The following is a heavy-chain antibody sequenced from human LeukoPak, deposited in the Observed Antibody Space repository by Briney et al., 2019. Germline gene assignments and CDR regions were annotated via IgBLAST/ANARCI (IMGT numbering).Heavy chain of an antibody. V-gene: IGHV3-23*01. CDR2: ISGSGGST. Sequence: GGSLRLSCAASGFTFSSYAVSWVRQAPGKGLEWVSAISGSGGSTYYADSVKGRFTISRDNSKNTLYLQMNSLRAEDTAVYYCAKERLGYYDSSGYYYTDWGQGTLVTVSS. CDR1: GFTFSSYA. D-gene: IGHD3-22*01. J-gene: IGHJ4*02. CDR3: AKERLGYYDSSGYYYTD.